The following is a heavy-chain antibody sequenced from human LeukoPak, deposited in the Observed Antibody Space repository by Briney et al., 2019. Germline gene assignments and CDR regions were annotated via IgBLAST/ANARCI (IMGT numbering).Heavy chain of an antibody. CDR2: IRFDGTVA. Sequence: PGGSLRLSCAASGFTFRTSAMNWVRQAPGKGLEWVAFIRFDGTVAEYGDSVKGRFTISRDNSQNILFLQMNSLRAEDTAVYYCAAKTAVGDAFDIWGQGTMVTVSS. CDR1: GFTFRTSA. D-gene: IGHD4-23*01. J-gene: IGHJ3*02. CDR3: AAKTAVGDAFDI. V-gene: IGHV3-30*02.